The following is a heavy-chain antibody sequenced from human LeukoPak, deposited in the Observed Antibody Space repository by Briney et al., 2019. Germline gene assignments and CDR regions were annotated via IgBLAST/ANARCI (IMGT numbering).Heavy chain of an antibody. J-gene: IGHJ6*03. V-gene: IGHV3-21*01. CDR2: ISSSSSYI. Sequence: GGSLRLSCAASGFTFNSYTMNWVRQAPGKGLEWVSSISSSSSYIYYADSVKGRFTISRDNAKNSLYLQMNSLRAEDTAVYYCAKCGTSYYYYYYMDVWSKGTTVTVSS. D-gene: IGHD2-15*01. CDR1: GFTFNSYT. CDR3: AKCGTSYYYYYYMDV.